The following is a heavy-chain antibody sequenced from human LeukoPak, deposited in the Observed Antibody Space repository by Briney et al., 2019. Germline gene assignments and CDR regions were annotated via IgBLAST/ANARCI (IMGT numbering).Heavy chain of an antibody. V-gene: IGHV3-30*04. J-gene: IGHJ4*02. CDR2: ISYDGSNK. Sequence: GGSLRLSCVASGFTFSSCAIHWVRQAPGKGLECVAVISYDGSNKYYADSVKGRFTISRDNSKNTLYLQMNSLRAEDTAVYYCARDYDCEDAGGFDYWGQGTLVTVSS. CDR1: GFTFSSCA. CDR3: ARDYDCEDAGGFDY. D-gene: IGHD2-21*02.